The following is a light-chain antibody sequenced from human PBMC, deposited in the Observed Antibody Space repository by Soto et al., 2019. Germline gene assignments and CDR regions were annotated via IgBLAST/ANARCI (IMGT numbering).Light chain of an antibody. V-gene: IGLV1-47*01. CDR3: AAWDDSLSGYV. CDR1: SSNIESNY. CDR2: RNS. J-gene: IGLJ1*01. Sequence: QSALTQPPSASGTPGQKVTISCSGSSSNIESNYVYWYQHLPGTAPKLLIYRNSQRPSGVPDRFSGSKSGTSASLAISGLRSEDDADYYCAAWDDSLSGYVFGTGTKATVL.